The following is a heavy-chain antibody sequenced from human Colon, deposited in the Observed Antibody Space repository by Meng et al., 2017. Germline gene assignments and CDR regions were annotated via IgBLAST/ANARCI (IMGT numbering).Heavy chain of an antibody. CDR3: TRGYSYGWFDS. V-gene: IGHV1-2*02. CDR1: GYTFTGYY. J-gene: IGHJ5*01. CDR2: VSPNSGVT. D-gene: IGHD5-18*01. Sequence: APVKVPCKTFGYTFTGYYIYWMRQAPGQGLEWMGWVSPNSGVTNYAQKFQGRVTMTRDTSISTAYMELSRLRVNDTAIYYCTRGYSYGWFDSWGQGTLVTVSS.